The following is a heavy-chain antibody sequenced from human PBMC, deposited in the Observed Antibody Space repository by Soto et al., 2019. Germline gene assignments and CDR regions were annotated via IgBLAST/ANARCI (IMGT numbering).Heavy chain of an antibody. CDR2: IIPIFGTA. CDR1: GGTFSSYA. CDR3: ARWAKPSQVNWFDP. Sequence: VASVKVSCKASGGTFSSYAISWVRQALGQGLEWMGGIIPIFGTANYAQKFQGRVTITADESTSTAYMELSSLRSEDTAVYYCARWAKPSQVNWFDPWGQGTLVTVSS. V-gene: IGHV1-69*13. D-gene: IGHD5-12*01. J-gene: IGHJ5*02.